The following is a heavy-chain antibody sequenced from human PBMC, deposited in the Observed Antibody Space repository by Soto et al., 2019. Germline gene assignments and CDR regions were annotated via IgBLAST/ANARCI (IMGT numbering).Heavy chain of an antibody. J-gene: IGHJ4*02. CDR3: ATQRSEWELSFDY. CDR1: GYTFTGYY. V-gene: IGHV1-2*04. D-gene: IGHD1-26*01. Sequence: QVQLVQSGAEVKKPGASVKVSCKASGYTFTGYYMHWVRQAPGQGLEWMGWINPKSGGTNYAQKFQGWVTMTRDTSISTAYMELSRLRSDDTAVYYCATQRSEWELSFDYWGQGTLVTVSS. CDR2: INPKSGGT.